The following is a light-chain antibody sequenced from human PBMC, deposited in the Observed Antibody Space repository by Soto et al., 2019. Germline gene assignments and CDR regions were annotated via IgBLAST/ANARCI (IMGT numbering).Light chain of an antibody. Sequence: QSVLTQPASVSGSPGQSISISCTGTGSDVGGYNYVSWYQHHPGKAPKLLIYGVGYRPSGVSHRFSGSKSGNTASLTISGLQAEDEAAYYCSSYTDTTTPVLFGRGTKLTVL. J-gene: IGLJ2*01. V-gene: IGLV2-14*01. CDR2: GVG. CDR1: GSDVGGYNY. CDR3: SSYTDTTTPVL.